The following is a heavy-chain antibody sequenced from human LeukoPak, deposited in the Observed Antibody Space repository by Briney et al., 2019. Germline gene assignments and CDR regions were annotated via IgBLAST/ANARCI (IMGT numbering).Heavy chain of an antibody. CDR1: GGTFSSYA. J-gene: IGHJ4*02. D-gene: IGHD4-17*01. CDR2: IIPIFGTA. V-gene: IGHV1-69*13. Sequence: SVKVSCKASGGTFSSYAISWVRQAPGQGLEWMGGIIPIFGTANYAQKFQGRVTITADESTSTAYMELSSLRSEDTAVYYCARDMEGNGDYEYWGQGTLVTVSS. CDR3: ARDMEGNGDYEY.